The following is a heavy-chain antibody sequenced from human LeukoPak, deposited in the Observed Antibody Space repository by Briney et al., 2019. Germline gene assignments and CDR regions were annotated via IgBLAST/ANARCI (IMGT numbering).Heavy chain of an antibody. CDR2: ILHTGKT. J-gene: IGHJ3*01. CDR3: ARGNAFDV. V-gene: IGHV4-38-2*02. CDR1: GYSIKNGYY. Sequence: KPSETLSLTCSVSGYSIKNGYYWDWIRQAPGKGLEWLGSILHTGKTFYNPSLKSRLTLSVDTSKNQFSLNLRSVTASDTAVYYCARGNAFDVWGQGTMVTVSS.